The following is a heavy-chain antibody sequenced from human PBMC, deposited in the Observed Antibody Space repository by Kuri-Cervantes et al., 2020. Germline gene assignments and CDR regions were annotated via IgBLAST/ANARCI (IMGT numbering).Heavy chain of an antibody. CDR2: IYSGGST. CDR1: GFTVSSNY. Sequence: GGSLRLSCAASGFTVSSNYMSWVRQAPGKGLEWVSVIYSGGSTYYADSVKGRFTISRDNSKNTLYLQMNSLRAEDTAVYYCARDLVRGKFADYWGQGTLVTVSS. V-gene: IGHV3-66*01. D-gene: IGHD3-10*01. J-gene: IGHJ4*02. CDR3: ARDLVRGKFADY.